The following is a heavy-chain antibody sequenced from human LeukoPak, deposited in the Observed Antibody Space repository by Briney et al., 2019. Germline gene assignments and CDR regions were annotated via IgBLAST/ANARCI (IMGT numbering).Heavy chain of an antibody. J-gene: IGHJ4*02. Sequence: TGGSLRLSCTASGFTFSSYNMNWVRQAPGKGLEWVSGVSGSGGTYYADSVKGRFTISRDNPKNTLFLQMNSLRAEDTAVYYCAKAGSIRFDYWGQGTLVTVSS. CDR2: VSGSGGT. V-gene: IGHV3-23*01. D-gene: IGHD3-3*02. CDR3: AKAGSIRFDY. CDR1: GFTFSSYN.